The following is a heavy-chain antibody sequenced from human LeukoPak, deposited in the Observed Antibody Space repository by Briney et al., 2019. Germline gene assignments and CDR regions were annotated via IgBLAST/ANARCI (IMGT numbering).Heavy chain of an antibody. D-gene: IGHD3-16*01. CDR1: GDSVSSGNSH. J-gene: IGHJ4*02. CDR2: IYYSGST. V-gene: IGHV4-39*01. CDR3: ARLRGFSFAYGDY. Sequence: SETLSLTCIVSGDSVSSGNSHWGWVRQPPGKGLEWIGNIYYSGSTYYNSSLKSRVTISVDTSKNQFSLKLSSVTAADTAVYFCARLRGFSFAYGDYWGQGTLVTVSS.